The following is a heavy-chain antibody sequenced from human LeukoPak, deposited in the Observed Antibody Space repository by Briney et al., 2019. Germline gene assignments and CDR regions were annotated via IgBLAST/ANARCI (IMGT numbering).Heavy chain of an antibody. CDR2: IYPGDSDT. Sequence: GESLKISCKGSGYSFTSYWIGWVRQMPGKGLEWMGIIYPGDSDTRYSPSFQGQVTISADKSISTAYLQWSSLKASDTAMYYCARTYYDFWSGYSMGAFDIWGQGTMVTVSS. V-gene: IGHV5-51*01. CDR1: GYSFTSYW. D-gene: IGHD3-3*01. CDR3: ARTYYDFWSGYSMGAFDI. J-gene: IGHJ3*02.